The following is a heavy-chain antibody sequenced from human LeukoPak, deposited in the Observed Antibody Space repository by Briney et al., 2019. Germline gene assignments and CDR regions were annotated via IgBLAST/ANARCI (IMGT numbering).Heavy chain of an antibody. J-gene: IGHJ4*02. D-gene: IGHD6-13*01. CDR2: IYHSGST. Sequence: SETLSLTCTVSGGSISSGTYYWGWIRQPPGKGLEWIGSIYHSGSTYYNPSLKSRVTISVDTSKNQFSLKLSSVTAADTAVYYCARDSDNSWFSFDYWGQGILVTVSS. CDR3: ARDSDNSWFSFDY. V-gene: IGHV4-39*07. CDR1: GGSISSGTYY.